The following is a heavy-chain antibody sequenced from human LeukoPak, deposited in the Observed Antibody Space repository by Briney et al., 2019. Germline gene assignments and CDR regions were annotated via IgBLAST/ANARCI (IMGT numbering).Heavy chain of an antibody. Sequence: PSETLSLTCAVFGGSLSGYYWSWIRQPPGKGLEWIGEIYDSGSTNYNPSLKSRVTIFVDTSNNQFSLRLSSVTAADTAMYYCARRVVSAAMYNYWGQGIPVTVSS. J-gene: IGHJ4*02. D-gene: IGHD2-2*01. V-gene: IGHV4-34*01. CDR1: GGSLSGYY. CDR2: IYDSGST. CDR3: ARRVVSAAMYNY.